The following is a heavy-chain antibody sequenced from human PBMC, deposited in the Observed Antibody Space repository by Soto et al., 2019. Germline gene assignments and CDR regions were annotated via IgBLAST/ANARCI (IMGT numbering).Heavy chain of an antibody. CDR2: ISYDGSNK. Sequence: GGSLRLSCAASGFTFSSYGMHWVRQAPGKGLEWVAVISYDGSNKYYADSVKGRFTISRDNSKNTLYLQMNSLRAEDTAVHYCAKRVDYYYYYMDVWGKGTTVTVSS. J-gene: IGHJ6*03. CDR3: AKRVDYYYYYMDV. CDR1: GFTFSSYG. D-gene: IGHD2-15*01. V-gene: IGHV3-30*18.